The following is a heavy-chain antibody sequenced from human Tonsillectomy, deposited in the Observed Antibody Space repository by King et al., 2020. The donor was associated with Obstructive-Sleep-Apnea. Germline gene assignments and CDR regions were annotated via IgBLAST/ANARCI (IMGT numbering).Heavy chain of an antibody. CDR3: VKDRASGYRSGAFDI. CDR1: GFTFDDYG. CDR2: ITWNSGSM. Sequence: VQLVESGGGLVQPGRSLRLSCAASGFTFDDYGMHWVRQAPGKGLEWVSGITWNSGSMGYVDSVKGRFTISRDNAKNSLYLQMNSLRVEDSALYYCVKDRASGYRSGAFDIWGLGTMVTVPS. J-gene: IGHJ3*02. D-gene: IGHD6-25*01. V-gene: IGHV3-9*01.